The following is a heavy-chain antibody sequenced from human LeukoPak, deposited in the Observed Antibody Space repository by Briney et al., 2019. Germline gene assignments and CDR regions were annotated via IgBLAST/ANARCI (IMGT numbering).Heavy chain of an antibody. CDR1: GYSISSGYY. Sequence: KPSETLSLTCTVSGYSISSGYYWGWIRQPPGQGLEWIGSIYHSGSTYYNPSLKSRVTISVDTSKNQFSLKLSSVTAADTAVYYCASSCGGDCYFAQDYWGQGTLVTVSS. D-gene: IGHD2-21*01. CDR2: IYHSGST. J-gene: IGHJ4*02. V-gene: IGHV4-38-2*02. CDR3: ASSCGGDCYFAQDY.